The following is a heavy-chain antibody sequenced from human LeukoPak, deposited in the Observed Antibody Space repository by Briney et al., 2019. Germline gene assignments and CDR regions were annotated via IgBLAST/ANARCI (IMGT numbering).Heavy chain of an antibody. CDR1: GFTFSNAW. Sequence: GGSLRLSCAASGFTFSNAWMSWVGQAPGKGLEWVGRIKSKTDGWTTDYAAPVEGRFTISRDDSKNTLYLQLNSLKTEDTAVYYCTTDKSRWNIGATIGWAYFDYWGQGTLVTVSS. CDR3: TTDKSRWNIGATIGWAYFDY. V-gene: IGHV3-15*01. J-gene: IGHJ4*02. D-gene: IGHD5-12*01. CDR2: IKSKTDGWTT.